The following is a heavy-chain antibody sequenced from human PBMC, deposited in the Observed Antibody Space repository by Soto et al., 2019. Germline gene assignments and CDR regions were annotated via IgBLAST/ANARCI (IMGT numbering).Heavy chain of an antibody. D-gene: IGHD5-18*01. J-gene: IGHJ4*02. V-gene: IGHV5-51*01. CDR2: IYPGDSDT. CDR3: ARSGGYDSDGHIPEHFFDY. Sequence: PGESLKISCKGSGYIFRTSWIGWVRQMPGKGLEWMGVIYPGDSDTKYSPSFEGQIIMSVDMSISTAYLQLNSLKASDTATYFCARSGGYDSDGHIPEHFFDYWGQGTLVTVSS. CDR1: GYIFRTSW.